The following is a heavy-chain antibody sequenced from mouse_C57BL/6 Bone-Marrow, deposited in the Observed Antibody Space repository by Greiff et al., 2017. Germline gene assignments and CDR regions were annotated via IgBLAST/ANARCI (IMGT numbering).Heavy chain of an antibody. D-gene: IGHD2-3*01. J-gene: IGHJ2*01. V-gene: IGHV1-69*01. Sequence: QVQLQQPGAELVMPGASVKLSCKASGYTFTSYWMHWVKQRPGQGLEWIGEIDPSDSYTNYNQKFKGKSTLTVDESSSTAYMQLSSLTSEDSAVYYCARDGYPYYFDYWGQGTTLTVSS. CDR1: GYTFTSYW. CDR3: ARDGYPYYFDY. CDR2: IDPSDSYT.